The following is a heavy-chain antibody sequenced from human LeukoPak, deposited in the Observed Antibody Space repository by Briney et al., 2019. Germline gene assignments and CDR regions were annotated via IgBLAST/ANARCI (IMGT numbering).Heavy chain of an antibody. D-gene: IGHD2-15*01. CDR3: ATDPYCSGGSCYVN. J-gene: IGHJ4*02. V-gene: IGHV1-24*01. Sequence: ASVKVSCKVSGYTLTELSMDWVRQAPGKGLEWMGGFDPEDGETIYAQKFQGRVTMTEDTSTDTAYMELSSLRSEDTAVYYCATDPYCSGGSCYVNWGQGTLVTVSS. CDR1: GYTLTELS. CDR2: FDPEDGET.